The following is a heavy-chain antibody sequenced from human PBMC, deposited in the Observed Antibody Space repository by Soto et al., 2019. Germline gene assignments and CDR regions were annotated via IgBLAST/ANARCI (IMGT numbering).Heavy chain of an antibody. V-gene: IGHV2-5*02. J-gene: IGHJ5*02. CDR3: AHRQGQWRSGDWFDP. Sequence: QITLKESGPTLVKPTQTLTLTCTFSGFSLSTSGVGVGWIRQPPGKALEWLALIYSDDDKRYSPSLKSRLTIXXDXSXTQVVLTMTNMDPVDTATYYCAHRQGQWRSGDWFDPWGQGTLVTVSS. CDR2: IYSDDDK. D-gene: IGHD6-19*01. CDR1: GFSLSTSGVG.